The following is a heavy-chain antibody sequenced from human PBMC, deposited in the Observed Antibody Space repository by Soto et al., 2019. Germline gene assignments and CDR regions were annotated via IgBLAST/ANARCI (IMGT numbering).Heavy chain of an antibody. CDR2: ISAVNGNT. V-gene: IGHV1-3*01. Sequence: ASVKVSCKASGYTFSNYAIHWVRQAPGQRLEWMGWISAVNGNTKYSERFQGRVTFTSDTSASTAYMELSSLRSEDTAVFYCALDSGKYSGLGPSWRQGTQVTVSS. CDR3: ALDSGKYSGLGPS. CDR1: GYTFSNYA. D-gene: IGHD1-26*01. J-gene: IGHJ4*02.